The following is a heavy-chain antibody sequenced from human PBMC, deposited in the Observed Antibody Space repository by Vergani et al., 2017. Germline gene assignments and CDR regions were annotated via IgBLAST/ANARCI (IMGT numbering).Heavy chain of an antibody. J-gene: IGHJ4*02. CDR3: ARTHWGYCSGGSCYWEYFDY. V-gene: IGHV1-69*17. Sequence: QVQLVQSGAEVKKPGSSVKVSCKASGVTFSSYAISWVRQAPGQGLEWMGGIIPIFGIANYAQKFQGRVTITADKSTSTAYMELSSLRSEDTAVYYCARTHWGYCSGGSCYWEYFDYWGQGTLVTVSS. CDR1: GVTFSSYA. CDR2: IIPIFGIA. D-gene: IGHD2-15*01.